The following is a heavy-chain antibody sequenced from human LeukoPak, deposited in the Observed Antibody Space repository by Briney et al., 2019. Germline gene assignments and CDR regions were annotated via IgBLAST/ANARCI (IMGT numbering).Heavy chain of an antibody. V-gene: IGHV4-31*03. Sequence: SETLSLTCTVSGGSISSGGYYWSWIRQHPGKGLEWIGYIYYSGSTYYNPSLKSRVTISVDTSKNQFSLKLSSVTAADTAVYYCARTTSIAARPHFDYWGQGTLVTVSP. J-gene: IGHJ4*02. CDR2: IYYSGST. CDR3: ARTTSIAARPHFDY. D-gene: IGHD6-6*01. CDR1: GGSISSGGYY.